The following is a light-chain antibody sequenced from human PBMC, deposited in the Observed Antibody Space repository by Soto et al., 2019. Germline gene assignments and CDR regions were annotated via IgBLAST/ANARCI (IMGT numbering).Light chain of an antibody. CDR1: RLDVGGYNY. V-gene: IGLV2-14*03. CDR3: CSYVSSKTYI. Sequence: QSVLTQPASVSGSPGQSITISCTGTRLDVGGYNYVSWYQQQPGKAPKLIIYEVTNRPSGVSDRFSGSKSDNTASLTISGLQTGDEADYYCCSYVSSKTYIFGPGTRSPS. CDR2: EVT. J-gene: IGLJ1*01.